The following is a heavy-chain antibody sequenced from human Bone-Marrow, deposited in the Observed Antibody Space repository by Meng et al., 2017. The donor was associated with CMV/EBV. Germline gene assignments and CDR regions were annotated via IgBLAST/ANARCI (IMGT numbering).Heavy chain of an antibody. CDR3: AREYSSSLGGAFDI. V-gene: IGHV3-30*02. Sequence: GESLKISCAASGFTFSSYGMHWVRQAPGKGLEWVAFIRYDGSNKYYADSVKGRFTISRDNSKNTLYLQMNSLRAEDTAVYYCAREYSSSLGGAFDIWGQGTMVTVSS. CDR1: GFTFSSYG. CDR2: IRYDGSNK. J-gene: IGHJ3*02. D-gene: IGHD6-6*01.